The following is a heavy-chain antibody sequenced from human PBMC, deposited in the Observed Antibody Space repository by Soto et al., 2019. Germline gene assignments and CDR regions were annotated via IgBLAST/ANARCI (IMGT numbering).Heavy chain of an antibody. CDR2: IYYSGST. J-gene: IGHJ6*02. Sequence: SETLSLTCTVSGGSISSYYWSWIRQPPGKGLELIGYIYYSGSTNYNPSLKSRVTISVDTSKNQFSLKLSPVTAADTAVYYCARDIGGSIAARADYYYYGMDVWGQGTTVTVSS. D-gene: IGHD6-6*01. CDR1: GGSISSYY. CDR3: ARDIGGSIAARADYYYYGMDV. V-gene: IGHV4-59*01.